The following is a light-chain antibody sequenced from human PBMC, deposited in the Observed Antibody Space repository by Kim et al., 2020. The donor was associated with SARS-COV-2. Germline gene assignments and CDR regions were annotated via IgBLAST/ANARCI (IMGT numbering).Light chain of an antibody. CDR3: QQYYSYPFT. J-gene: IGKJ3*01. V-gene: IGKV1-8*01. CDR2: AAS. CDR1: QGISSY. Sequence: ASTGNRVTITCRASQGISSYLAWYQQKPGKAPKLLIYAASTLQSGVPSRFSGSGSGTDFTLTISCLQSEDFATYYCQQYYSYPFTFGPGTKVDIK.